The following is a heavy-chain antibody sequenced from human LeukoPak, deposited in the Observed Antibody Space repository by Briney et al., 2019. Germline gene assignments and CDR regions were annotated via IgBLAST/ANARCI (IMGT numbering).Heavy chain of an antibody. D-gene: IGHD3-10*01. J-gene: IGHJ6*03. CDR1: GYTFTSYY. CDR2: INPSGGST. CDR3: ARARLGGLLWFGELSEYYMDV. V-gene: IGHV1-46*01. Sequence: ASVKVSCKASGYTFTSYYMHWVRQAPGQGLEWMGIINPSGGSTSYAQKFQGRVTMTRDTSTSTVYMELSSLRSEDTAVYYCARARLGGLLWFGELSEYYMDVWGKGTTVTISS.